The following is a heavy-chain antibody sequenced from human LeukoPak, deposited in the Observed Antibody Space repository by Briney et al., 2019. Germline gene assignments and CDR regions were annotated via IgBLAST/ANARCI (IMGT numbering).Heavy chain of an antibody. V-gene: IGHV3-33*01. Sequence: GGSLRLSCAVSGFTLSDYGIHWVRQAPGKGLEWVTIISSDGSTKYADSVKGRFTVSRDSSKNTVYLQMNSLRAEDTAVYYCARDILPSGSRAFDIWGQGTMVTVSS. CDR2: ISSDGSTK. J-gene: IGHJ3*02. CDR3: ARDILPSGSRAFDI. CDR1: GFTLSDYG. D-gene: IGHD3-10*01.